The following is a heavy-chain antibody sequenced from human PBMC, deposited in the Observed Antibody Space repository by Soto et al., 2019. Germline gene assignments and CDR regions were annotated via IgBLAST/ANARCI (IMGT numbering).Heavy chain of an antibody. Sequence: GESLKISCKGSGYSFTSYWIGWVRQMPGKGLEWMGIIYPGDSDTRYSPSFQGQVTISADKSISTAYLQWSSLKASDTAMYYCARLGCSSTSCHHYYYGMDVWGQGTTVTVSS. J-gene: IGHJ6*02. V-gene: IGHV5-51*01. D-gene: IGHD2-2*01. CDR2: IYPGDSDT. CDR1: GYSFTSYW. CDR3: ARLGCSSTSCHHYYYGMDV.